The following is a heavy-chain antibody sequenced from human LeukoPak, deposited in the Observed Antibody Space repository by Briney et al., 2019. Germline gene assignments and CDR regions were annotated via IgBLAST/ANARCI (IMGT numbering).Heavy chain of an antibody. V-gene: IGHV4-4*09. CDR2: IYTSGST. Sequence: PSETLSLTCTVSGGSISSYYWSWIRQPPGKGLEWIGYIYTSGSTNYNPSLKSRGTISVESSKNQFSLKLGSVTAADTAVYYCASLGRGDGYNSGFDYWGQGTLVTVSS. CDR1: GGSISSYY. CDR3: ASLGRGDGYNSGFDY. J-gene: IGHJ4*02. D-gene: IGHD5-24*01.